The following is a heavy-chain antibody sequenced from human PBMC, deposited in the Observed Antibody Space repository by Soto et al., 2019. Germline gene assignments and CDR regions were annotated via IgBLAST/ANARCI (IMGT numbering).Heavy chain of an antibody. J-gene: IGHJ6*02. Sequence: SQTLSLTCAISGDSVSSNSAAWNWIRQSPSRGLEWLGRTYYRSKWYNDYAVSVKSRITINPDTSKNQFSLQLNSVTPEDTAVYYCAREVMAGTRGYYYYGMDVWGQGTTVTGSS. CDR3: AREVMAGTRGYYYYGMDV. D-gene: IGHD6-19*01. CDR2: TYYRSKWYN. CDR1: GDSVSSNSAA. V-gene: IGHV6-1*01.